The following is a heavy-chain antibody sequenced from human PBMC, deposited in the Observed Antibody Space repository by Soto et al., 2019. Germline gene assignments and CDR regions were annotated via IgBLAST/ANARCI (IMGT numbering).Heavy chain of an antibody. V-gene: IGHV4-4*02. D-gene: IGHD6-13*01. CDR3: ARARATIAAAAIFDC. Sequence: QVQLQESGPGLVKPSGTLSLTCAVSGGSISTSNWWSWVRQPPGKGLEWIGEVYRTGSTNYNPSLESRVMASVDKATTPCALKLTSGTAADTAVYYCARARATIAAAAIFDCWGQGTLVTVSS. J-gene: IGHJ4*02. CDR2: VYRTGST. CDR1: GGSISTSNW.